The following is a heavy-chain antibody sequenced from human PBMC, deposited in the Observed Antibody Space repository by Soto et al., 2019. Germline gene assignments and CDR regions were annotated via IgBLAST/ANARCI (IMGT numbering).Heavy chain of an antibody. Sequence: KPSETLSLTCAISGDSIGNFYWSWIRQPAGKGLESLGRLSASGRTNYSLSLQSRVTMSLDRSKNRFSLRLTSVSAADTAVYFCARGMGRYFDLWGRGTLVTVSS. CDR1: GDSIGNFY. CDR3: ARGMGRYFDL. D-gene: IGHD2-8*01. CDR2: LSASGRT. J-gene: IGHJ2*01. V-gene: IGHV4-4*07.